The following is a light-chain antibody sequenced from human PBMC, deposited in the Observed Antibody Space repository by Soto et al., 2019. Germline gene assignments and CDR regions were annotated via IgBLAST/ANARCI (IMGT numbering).Light chain of an antibody. Sequence: EIVLTQSPGTLSLSPWERATLSCMASQGVSNNYLAWYQQKPGQAPRPIIYDASNRATGIPARFSGSGSGTDFTLTISRLEPEDSAVYYCQQYGSSPTWTFGQGTKVDIK. J-gene: IGKJ1*01. CDR3: QQYGSSPTWT. V-gene: IGKV3-20*01. CDR1: QGVSNNY. CDR2: DAS.